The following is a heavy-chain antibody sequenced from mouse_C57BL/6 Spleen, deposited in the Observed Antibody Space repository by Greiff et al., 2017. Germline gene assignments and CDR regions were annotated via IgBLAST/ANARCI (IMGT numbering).Heavy chain of an antibody. CDR1: GYPFTSYW. Sequence: EVQLQQSGPVLARPGASVKMSCKTSGYPFTSYWMHWVKQRPGQGLAWIGAIYPGNSVTSYNQKFTGKATLTAVPSASTAYMELSSLTNEDSAVYYCTKYGYYYWGQGTTLTVSS. CDR2: IYPGNSVT. D-gene: IGHD2-2*01. J-gene: IGHJ2*01. V-gene: IGHV1-5*01. CDR3: TKYGYYY.